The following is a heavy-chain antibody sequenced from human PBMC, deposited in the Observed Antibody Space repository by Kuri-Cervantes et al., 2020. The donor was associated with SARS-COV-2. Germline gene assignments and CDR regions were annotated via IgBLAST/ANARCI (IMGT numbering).Heavy chain of an antibody. CDR3: ARHYCSGGSCFLTDAFDI. D-gene: IGHD2-15*01. CDR1: GYGFTSYW. CDR2: IYPGDSGT. V-gene: IGHV5-51*01. Sequence: GGSLRLSCKGSGYGFTSYWIGWVRQMPGEGLEWMGIIYPGDSGTRYSPSFQGQLTISADQSISTAYLQWSCLQASGTAMYYCARHYCSGGSCFLTDAFDIWGQGTMVTVSS. J-gene: IGHJ3*02.